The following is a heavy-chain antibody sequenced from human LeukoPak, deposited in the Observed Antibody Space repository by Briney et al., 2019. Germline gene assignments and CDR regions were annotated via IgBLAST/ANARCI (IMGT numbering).Heavy chain of an antibody. CDR3: VKDGRTSAPC. CDR1: GFTFSNYA. D-gene: IGHD2-15*01. J-gene: IGHJ4*02. CDR2: ISASGGGP. V-gene: IGHV3-23*01. Sequence: GGSLRLSCAASGFTFSNYAMSWVRQAPGKALEWVSGISASGGGPSSADSVKRRVTISRDNSKNMVYLQMNSLRDDDTAVYYCVKDGRTSAPCWGQGTLVTVSS.